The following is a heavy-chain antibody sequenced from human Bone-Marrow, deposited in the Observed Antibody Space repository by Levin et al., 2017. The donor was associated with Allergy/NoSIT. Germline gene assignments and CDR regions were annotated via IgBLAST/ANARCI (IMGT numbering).Heavy chain of an antibody. J-gene: IGHJ5*02. D-gene: IGHD6-6*01. CDR1: GYTFIGHY. V-gene: IGHV1-2*02. CDR2: INTNNGDT. Sequence: VASVKVSCKASGYTFIGHYIHWVRQAPGQGLEWMGWINTNNGDTKYVQKFQGRVTMTRDTSINTAYMELSRLISDDTAVYYCARDTYTSSSGRFDPWGQGTLVTVSS. CDR3: ARDTYTSSSGRFDP.